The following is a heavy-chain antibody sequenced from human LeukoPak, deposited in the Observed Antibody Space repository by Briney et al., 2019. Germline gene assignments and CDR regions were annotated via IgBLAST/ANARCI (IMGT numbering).Heavy chain of an antibody. CDR1: GFTFSSYA. Sequence: PGGSLRLSCAASGFTFSSYAMHWVRQAPGKGLEWVAVISYDGSNKYYADSVKGRFTISRDNSKNTLYLQMNSLRAEDTAVYYCAREASWCFDYWGQGTLDTVSS. D-gene: IGHD6-13*01. CDR2: ISYDGSNK. V-gene: IGHV3-30-3*01. J-gene: IGHJ4*02. CDR3: AREASWCFDY.